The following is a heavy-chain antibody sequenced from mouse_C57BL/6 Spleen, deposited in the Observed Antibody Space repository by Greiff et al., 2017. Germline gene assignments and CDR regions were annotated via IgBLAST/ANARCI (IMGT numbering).Heavy chain of an antibody. CDR2: IYPGDGDT. CDR3: ARGESTMVTTGFAY. CDR1: GYAFSSSW. J-gene: IGHJ3*01. V-gene: IGHV1-82*01. D-gene: IGHD2-2*01. Sequence: QVQLQQSGPELVKPGASVKISCKASGYAFSSSWMNWVKQRPGKGLEWIGRIYPGDGDTNYNGKFKGKATLTADKSSSTAYMQLSSLTSEDSAVYFCARGESTMVTTGFAYWGQGTLVTVSA.